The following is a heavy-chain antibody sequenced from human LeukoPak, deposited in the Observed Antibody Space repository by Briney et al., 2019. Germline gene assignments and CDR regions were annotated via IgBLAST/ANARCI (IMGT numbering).Heavy chain of an antibody. D-gene: IGHD4-17*01. CDR2: IWYDGSNK. V-gene: IGHV3-33*01. Sequence: GGSLRLSCAASGFTFSSYGMHWVRQAPGTGLEWVAVIWYDGSNKYYADSVRGRFTISRDNSKNTLYLQMNSLRAEDTAVYYCARADPSPNYGDYFGYWGQGTLVTVSS. J-gene: IGHJ4*02. CDR3: ARADPSPNYGDYFGY. CDR1: GFTFSSYG.